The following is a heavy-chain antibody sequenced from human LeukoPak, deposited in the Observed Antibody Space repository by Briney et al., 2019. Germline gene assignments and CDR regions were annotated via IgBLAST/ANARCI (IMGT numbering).Heavy chain of an antibody. CDR2: IYSGGST. CDR1: RFTASSIY. J-gene: IGHJ4*02. CDR3: ARGGPPMWY. V-gene: IGHV3-66*01. D-gene: IGHD2-21*01. Sequence: GGSLRLSCAASRFTASSIYMSWVRQAPGKGLEWVSVIYSGGSTYYADSVKGRFTISRDNSKNTLYLQMNSLRAEDTAVYYCARGGPPMWYWGQGTLVTVSS.